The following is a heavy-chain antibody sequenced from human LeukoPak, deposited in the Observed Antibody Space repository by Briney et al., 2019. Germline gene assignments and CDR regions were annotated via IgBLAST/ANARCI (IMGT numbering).Heavy chain of an antibody. J-gene: IGHJ4*02. CDR2: INHSGST. V-gene: IGHV4-34*01. D-gene: IGHD3-22*01. CDR3: ARQRTTYYYDSSGYFDY. CDR1: GGSFSGYY. Sequence: PSETLSLTCAVYGGSFSGYYWSWIRQPPGKGLEWIGEINHSGSTNYNPSLKSRVTISVDTSKNQFSLKLSSVTAADTAVYYCARQRTTYYYDSSGYFDYWGQGTLVTVSS.